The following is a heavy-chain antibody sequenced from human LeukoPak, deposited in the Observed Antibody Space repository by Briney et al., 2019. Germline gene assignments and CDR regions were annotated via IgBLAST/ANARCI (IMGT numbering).Heavy chain of an antibody. Sequence: GGSLRLSCAASGFTFSSYAMSWVRQAPGKGLEWVSAISGSGGSTHYADSVKGRFTISRDNSKNTLYLQMNSLRAEDTAVYYCAKDHLVVVVAATMDYWGQGTLVTVSS. CDR3: AKDHLVVVVAATMDY. V-gene: IGHV3-23*01. CDR1: GFTFSSYA. D-gene: IGHD2-15*01. J-gene: IGHJ4*02. CDR2: ISGSGGST.